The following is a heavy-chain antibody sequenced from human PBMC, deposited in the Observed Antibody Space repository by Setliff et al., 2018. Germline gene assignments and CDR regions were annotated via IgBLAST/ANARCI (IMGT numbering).Heavy chain of an antibody. V-gene: IGHV1-2*02. CDR3: TKDLKKWLQFGWYFDL. D-gene: IGHD5-12*01. CDR1: GYNFTGYY. Sequence: ASVKVSCKASGYNFTGYYMYWVRQDSGQGLEWMGWINPNSGGTNSAEKFQGRVSMTRDTSISTAFLELNGLRSVDTAVYYCTKDLKKWLQFGWYFDLRGRGTLVTVSS. J-gene: IGHJ2*01. CDR2: INPNSGGT.